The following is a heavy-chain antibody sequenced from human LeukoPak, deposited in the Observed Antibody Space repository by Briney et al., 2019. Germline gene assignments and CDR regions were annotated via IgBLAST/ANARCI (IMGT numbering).Heavy chain of an antibody. V-gene: IGHV4-59*12. J-gene: IGHJ5*02. Sequence: PSETLSLTCTVSGGSTRSYSWSWIRQPPGKGLEWIGYIYNGGSTNYNPSLKSRVTISQDTSKNQFSLKVNSVTAADTAVYYCARDQVSRWFYRWGQGILVTVSS. CDR2: IYNGGST. CDR3: ARDQVSRWFYR. CDR1: GGSTRSYS.